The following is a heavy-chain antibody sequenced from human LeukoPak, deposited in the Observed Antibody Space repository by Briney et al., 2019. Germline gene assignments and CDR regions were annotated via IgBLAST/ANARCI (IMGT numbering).Heavy chain of an antibody. CDR2: ISSSSSYI. V-gene: IGHV3-21*01. CDR3: ARDRRSIRFLECPDAFDI. D-gene: IGHD3-3*01. J-gene: IGHJ3*02. Sequence: GSLILSCAASGFTFSSYSMNWVRQAPGKGLEWVSSISSSSSYIYYADSVKGRFTISRDNAKNSLYLQMNSLRAEDTAVYYCARDRRSIRFLECPDAFDIWGQGTMVTVSS. CDR1: GFTFSSYS.